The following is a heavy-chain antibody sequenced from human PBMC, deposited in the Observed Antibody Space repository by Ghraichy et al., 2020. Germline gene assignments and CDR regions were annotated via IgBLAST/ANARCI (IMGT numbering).Heavy chain of an antibody. D-gene: IGHD3-22*01. Sequence: GESLRLSCAASGFTFSSYAMSWVRQAPGKGLEWVSAISGSGGSTYYADSVKGRFTISRDNSKNTLYLQMNSLRAEDTAVYYCAKDTYYYDSSGYYGGPYYFDYWGQGTLVTVSS. J-gene: IGHJ4*02. CDR3: AKDTYYYDSSGYYGGPYYFDY. V-gene: IGHV3-23*01. CDR1: GFTFSSYA. CDR2: ISGSGGST.